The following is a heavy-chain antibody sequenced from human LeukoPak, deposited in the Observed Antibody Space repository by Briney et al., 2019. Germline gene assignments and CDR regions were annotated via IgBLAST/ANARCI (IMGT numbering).Heavy chain of an antibody. CDR2: ISYDGSNK. D-gene: IGHD3-10*01. CDR3: AKDWGYDSGTYLDS. Sequence: QAGGSLRLSCAASGFTFSSYGMHWVRQAPGKGLEWVAVISYDGSNKYYADSVKGRFTISRDNSKNTLYLQMNSLRAEDTAVYYCAKDWGYDSGTYLDSWGQGIRVTVSS. J-gene: IGHJ4*02. CDR1: GFTFSSYG. V-gene: IGHV3-30*18.